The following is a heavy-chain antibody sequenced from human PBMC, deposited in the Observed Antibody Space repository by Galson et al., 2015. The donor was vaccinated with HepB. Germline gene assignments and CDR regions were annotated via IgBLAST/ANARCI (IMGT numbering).Heavy chain of an antibody. Sequence: SLRLSCAASGFIFSSYALHWVRQAPGKGLEWVAYISYDGTNKHYADSVKGRFTISRDKSKNTLYLHMNSQREEDTAVYYCVREGEYFFDYWGQGTLVTVSS. CDR1: GFIFSSYA. J-gene: IGHJ4*02. CDR3: VREGEYFFDY. CDR2: ISYDGTNK. V-gene: IGHV3-30*04.